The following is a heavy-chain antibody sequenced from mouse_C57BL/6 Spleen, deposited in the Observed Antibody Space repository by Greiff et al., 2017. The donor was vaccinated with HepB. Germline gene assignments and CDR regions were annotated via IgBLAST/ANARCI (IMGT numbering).Heavy chain of an antibody. D-gene: IGHD1-1*01. CDR3: ERRTTVVAKEGYFDY. V-gene: IGHV1-82*01. J-gene: IGHJ2*01. CDR2: IYPGDGDT. Sequence: QVQLQQSGPELVKPGASVKISCKASGYAFSSSWLNWVKQRPGKGLEWIGRIYPGDGDTNYNGKFKGKPTLTADKSSSTAYMQLSSLTSEDSAVYFCERRTTVVAKEGYFDYWGQGTTLTVSS. CDR1: GYAFSSSW.